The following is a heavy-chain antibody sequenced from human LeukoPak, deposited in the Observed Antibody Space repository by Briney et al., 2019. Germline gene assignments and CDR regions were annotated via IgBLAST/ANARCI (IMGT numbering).Heavy chain of an antibody. CDR1: GFTFSSYT. Sequence: GGSLRLSCAASGFTFSSYTMHWVRQAPGKGLEWVALISYDESNKYYGDSEKGRFTISRDNSKNTLYLQMNTLRAEDTAVYYCARVRYSGSYPGVFEYWGQGTLVTVSS. D-gene: IGHD1-26*01. V-gene: IGHV3-30-3*01. J-gene: IGHJ4*02. CDR2: ISYDESNK. CDR3: ARVRYSGSYPGVFEY.